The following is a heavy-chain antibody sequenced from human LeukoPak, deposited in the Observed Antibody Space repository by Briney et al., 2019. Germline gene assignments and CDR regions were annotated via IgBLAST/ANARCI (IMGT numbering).Heavy chain of an antibody. Sequence: PGGSLRLSCAASGFTFSDYYMSWIRQAPGKGLEWVAVISDDGRNKKYADSVRGRFTISRDDSNNTLYLQMNSLRAEDTGVYYCAKDRETTASGTFDYWGQGTLVTVSS. D-gene: IGHD1-1*01. V-gene: IGHV3-30*18. CDR3: AKDRETTASGTFDY. CDR1: GFTFSDYY. CDR2: ISDDGRNK. J-gene: IGHJ4*02.